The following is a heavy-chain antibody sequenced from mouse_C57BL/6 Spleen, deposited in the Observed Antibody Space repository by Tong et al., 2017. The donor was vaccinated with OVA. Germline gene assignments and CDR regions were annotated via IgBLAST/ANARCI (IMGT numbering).Heavy chain of an antibody. D-gene: IGHD3-2*02. CDR3: ARRLSFYYFDY. CDR2: IYPRDGST. V-gene: IGHV1-78*01. CDR1: GYTFTDHT. J-gene: IGHJ2*01. Sequence: VQLQESDAELVKPGASVKISCKVSGYTFTDHTIHWMKQRPEQGLEWIGYIYPRDGSTKYNEKFKGKATLTADTSSSTAYMELRSLTSEDTAVYYCARRLSFYYFDYCGQGTTLTVSS.